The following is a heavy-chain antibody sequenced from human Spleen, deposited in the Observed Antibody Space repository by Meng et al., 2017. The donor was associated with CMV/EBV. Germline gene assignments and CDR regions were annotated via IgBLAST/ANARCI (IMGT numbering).Heavy chain of an antibody. D-gene: IGHD6-25*01. J-gene: IGHJ4*02. CDR3: AREGLEMLQRRVY. CDR1: GANLNNYG. V-gene: IGHV1-69*05. Sequence: KTSGANLNNYGVNGVRQVPGQGLEWMGGRIPIFDAPMYAKKFLGRCTISTDESTGTAYMELSSLRSEDTAMYFCAREGLEMLQRRVYWGQGTLVTVSS. CDR2: RIPIFDAP.